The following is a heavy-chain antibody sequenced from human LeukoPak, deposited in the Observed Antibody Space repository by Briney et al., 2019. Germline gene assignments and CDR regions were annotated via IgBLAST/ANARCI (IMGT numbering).Heavy chain of an antibody. V-gene: IGHV1-69*13. CDR3: AADPTQALAAAGL. CDR1: GGTFSSYA. Sequence: ASVKVSCKASGGTFSSYAISWVRQAPGQGLEWMGGIIPIFGTANYAQKFQGRVTITADESTSTAYMELSSLRSEDTAVYYCAADPTQALAAAGLWGQGTLVTVSS. J-gene: IGHJ4*02. CDR2: IIPIFGTA. D-gene: IGHD6-13*01.